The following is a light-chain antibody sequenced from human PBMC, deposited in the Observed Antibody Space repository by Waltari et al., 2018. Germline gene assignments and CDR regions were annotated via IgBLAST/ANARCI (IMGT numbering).Light chain of an antibody. CDR1: SSNIGSNY. CDR3: AAWDDSLSGPV. Sequence: QSVLTQPPSASGTPGQRVTISCSGRSSNIGSNYVYWYQQLPGTAPKPLIYRNNQRPSGVPDRLSGSKSGTSASLAISGRRSEDEADYYCAAWDDSLSGPVFGGGTKLTVL. CDR2: RNN. J-gene: IGLJ2*01. V-gene: IGLV1-47*01.